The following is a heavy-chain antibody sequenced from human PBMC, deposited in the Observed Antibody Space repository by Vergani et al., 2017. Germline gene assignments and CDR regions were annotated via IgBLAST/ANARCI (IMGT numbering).Heavy chain of an antibody. CDR1: GFTFGNNA. D-gene: IGHD3-16*02. Sequence: DVQLLESGGGLVQPGGSLRLSCGASGFTFGNNAMSWVRQAPGKGLEWVAAVSGSGDITYYADSVRGRFDLSRDNYTSTLSLHMPSLRAEDTAVYYCATRRVPFGGRIVISGLVYWGPGTLVTCSS. J-gene: IGHJ4*02. CDR3: ATRRVPFGGRIVISGLVY. V-gene: IGHV3-23*01. CDR2: VSGSGDIT.